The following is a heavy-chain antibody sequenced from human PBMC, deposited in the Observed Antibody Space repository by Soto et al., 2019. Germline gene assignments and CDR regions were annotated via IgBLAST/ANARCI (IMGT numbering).Heavy chain of an antibody. Sequence: QVQLQESGPGLVKPSGTLPLTCAVSGDSISSSNWWSWVRQTPGKGLEWIGEIYQSGSTNYNPSLKSRVTISIDKSKNQFSLKLSSVTAADTAVYYCARGSSYFEGSYYYMDVWGKGTTVTVPS. J-gene: IGHJ6*03. CDR3: ARGSSYFEGSYYYMDV. V-gene: IGHV4-4*02. D-gene: IGHD3-22*01. CDR1: GDSISSSNW. CDR2: IYQSGST.